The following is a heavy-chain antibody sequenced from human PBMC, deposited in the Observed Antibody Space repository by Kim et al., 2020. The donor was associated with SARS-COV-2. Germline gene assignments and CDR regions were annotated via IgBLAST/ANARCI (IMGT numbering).Heavy chain of an antibody. Sequence: THYADSGKGRFTISRDNSKNTLFLQMNSLRAEDTAVYYCAKATVTTGFDYWGQGTLVTVSS. D-gene: IGHD4-17*01. V-gene: IGHV3-23*01. CDR3: AKATVTTGFDY. CDR2: T. J-gene: IGHJ4*02.